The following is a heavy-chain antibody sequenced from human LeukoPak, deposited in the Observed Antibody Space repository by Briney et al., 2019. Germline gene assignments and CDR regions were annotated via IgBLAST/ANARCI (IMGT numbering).Heavy chain of an antibody. CDR1: GGSISSYY. D-gene: IGHD6-19*01. J-gene: IGHJ4*02. Sequence: SDTLSLTCTVSGGSISSYYWSWIRQPAGKALEWIGRIYTSGSTNYNPSLKSRVTMSVDTSKNQFSLKLSSVTAADTAVYYCARDIGSSGWGFYDYWGQGTLVTVSS. V-gene: IGHV4-4*07. CDR3: ARDIGSSGWGFYDY. CDR2: IYTSGST.